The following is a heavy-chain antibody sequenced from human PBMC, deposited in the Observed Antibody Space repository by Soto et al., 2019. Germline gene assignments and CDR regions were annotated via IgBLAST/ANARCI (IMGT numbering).Heavy chain of an antibody. CDR1: GGSFSGYY. Sequence: TSETLSLTCAVYGGSFSGYYWSWIRQPPGKGLEWIGEINHSGSTNYNPSLKSRVTISVDTSKNQFSLKLSSVTAADTAVYYCARDGSTTGTTYYYYYGMDVWGQGTTVTVSS. D-gene: IGHD1-1*01. CDR3: ARDGSTTGTTYYYYYGMDV. CDR2: INHSGST. V-gene: IGHV4-34*01. J-gene: IGHJ6*02.